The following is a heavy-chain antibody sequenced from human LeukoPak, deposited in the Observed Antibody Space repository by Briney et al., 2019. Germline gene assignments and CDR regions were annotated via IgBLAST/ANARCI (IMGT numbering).Heavy chain of an antibody. J-gene: IGHJ5*02. CDR3: AREVWYYVST. D-gene: IGHD3-10*02. V-gene: IGHV1-69*06. CDR2: IIPIFGTA. CDR1: GGTFSSYA. Sequence: EASVKVSCKASGGTFSSYAISWVRQAPGQGLEWMGGIIPIFGTANYAQKFQGRVTITADKSTSTAYMELSSLRSEDTAVYYCAREVWYYVSTWGQGTLVTVSS.